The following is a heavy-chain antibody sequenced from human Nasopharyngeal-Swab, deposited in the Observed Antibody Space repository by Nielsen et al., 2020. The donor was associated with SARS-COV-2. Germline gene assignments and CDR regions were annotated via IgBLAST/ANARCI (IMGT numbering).Heavy chain of an antibody. CDR1: GGSISSNY. V-gene: IGHV4-34*01. J-gene: IGHJ6*02. Sequence: SETLSLTCTVSGGSISSNYWNWVRQAPGKGLEWIGEINHNERTNYNPSLKSRVTMSVDTSTNQVSLKLNSLTATDTAVYYCARAGRVGDAYTGLDVWGQGTTVTVSS. CDR2: INHNERT. D-gene: IGHD5-24*01. CDR3: ARAGRVGDAYTGLDV.